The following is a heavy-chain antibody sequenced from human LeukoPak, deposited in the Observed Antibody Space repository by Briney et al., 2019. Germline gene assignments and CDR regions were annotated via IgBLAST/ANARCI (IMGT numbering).Heavy chain of an antibody. Sequence: SETLSLTCTVPAGSISNYFWSWIRQPPGKGLEWIGYIYYTGMTNSNPSLKSRVTISMDTSKNQFSLNLRSVTAADTAIYYCARHGRMVIMSKFSTGIDQWGQGTLVTVSS. CDR3: ARHGRMVIMSKFSTGIDQ. CDR1: AGSISNYF. D-gene: IGHD2-8*01. CDR2: IYYTGMT. J-gene: IGHJ4*02. V-gene: IGHV4-59*08.